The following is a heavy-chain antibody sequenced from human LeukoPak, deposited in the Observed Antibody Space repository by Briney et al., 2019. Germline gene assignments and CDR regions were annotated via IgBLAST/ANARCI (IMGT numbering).Heavy chain of an antibody. CDR1: GGSFSNYI. D-gene: IGHD5-18*01. CDR2: MNPNSGNT. J-gene: IGHJ5*02. Sequence: ASVKVSCKAAGGSFSNYIINWVRQAPGQGLEWRGWMNPNSGNTGYAQKFQGRVTMTRNTSITTAYMELSSLRSEDTAVYYCTGGGAGREYSSLNWFDPWGQGTLVTVSS. CDR3: TGGGAGREYSSLNWFDP. V-gene: IGHV1-8*02.